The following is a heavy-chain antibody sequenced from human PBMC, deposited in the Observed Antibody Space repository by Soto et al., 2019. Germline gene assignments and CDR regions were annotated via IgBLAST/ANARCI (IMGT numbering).Heavy chain of an antibody. CDR3: ARDFIAAAGGRFGYFDY. D-gene: IGHD6-13*01. V-gene: IGHV3-30-3*01. Sequence: QVQLVESGGGVVQPGRSLRLSCAASGFTFSSYAMHWVRQAPGKGLEWVAVISYDGSNKYYADSVKGRFTISRDNSKNTLYLQMNSLRAEDTAVYYCARDFIAAAGGRFGYFDYWGQGTLVTVSS. CDR2: ISYDGSNK. CDR1: GFTFSSYA. J-gene: IGHJ4*02.